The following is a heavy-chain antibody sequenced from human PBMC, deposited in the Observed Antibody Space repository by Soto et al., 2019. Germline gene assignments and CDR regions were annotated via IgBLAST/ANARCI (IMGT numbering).Heavy chain of an antibody. CDR2: IIPIFGTA. Sequence: VASVKVSCKASGVTFSSYAISWVRQAPGQGLEWMGGIIPIFGTANYAQKFQGRVTITADKSTSTAYMELSSLRSEDTAVYYCARSHRNWPENFDYWGQGTLVTVSS. V-gene: IGHV1-69*06. D-gene: IGHD1-1*01. CDR1: GVTFSSYA. J-gene: IGHJ4*02. CDR3: ARSHRNWPENFDY.